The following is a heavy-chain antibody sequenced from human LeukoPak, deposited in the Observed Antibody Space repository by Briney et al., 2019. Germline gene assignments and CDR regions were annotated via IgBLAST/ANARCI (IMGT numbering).Heavy chain of an antibody. CDR1: GGSFSGYY. J-gene: IGHJ4*02. Sequence: SETLSLTCAVYGGSFSGYYWNWIRQPPGRGLEWIGEINHSGYTNYNPSLKSRVTISVDTSKNEFSLKVSSVTAADTAVYYCARGRAGSGLMINWGQGTLVTVSS. CDR2: INHSGYT. V-gene: IGHV4-34*01. CDR3: ARGRAGSGLMIN. D-gene: IGHD2-8*01.